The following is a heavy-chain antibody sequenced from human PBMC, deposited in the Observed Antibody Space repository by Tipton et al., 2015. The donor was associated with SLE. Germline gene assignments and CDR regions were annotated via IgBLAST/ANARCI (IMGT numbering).Heavy chain of an antibody. V-gene: IGHV4-59*01. D-gene: IGHD3-3*02. Sequence: TLSLTCSVSGVSISTYYWSWIRQSPGKGLEWIGFFYFSGSSQYNPSLKSRVAISADTSNNQFSLELRSVTAADTAVYYCARGPPFMEWERNWFDPWGQGTQVTVSS. CDR2: FYFSGSS. CDR1: GVSISTYY. J-gene: IGHJ5*02. CDR3: ARGPPFMEWERNWFDP.